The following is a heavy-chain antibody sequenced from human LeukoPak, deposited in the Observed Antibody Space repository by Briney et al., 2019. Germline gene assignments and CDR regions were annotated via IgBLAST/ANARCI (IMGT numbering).Heavy chain of an antibody. Sequence: ASVKVSCKASGYTFTSYYMHWVRQAPGQGLEWMGIINPIGGSTSYAQKFQGRVTITRDTSTSTVYMELSSLRSEDTAVYYCATVFAEPPRYYFDYWGQGTLVTVSS. D-gene: IGHD1-14*01. CDR3: ATVFAEPPRYYFDY. J-gene: IGHJ4*02. CDR1: GYTFTSYY. CDR2: INPIGGST. V-gene: IGHV1-46*01.